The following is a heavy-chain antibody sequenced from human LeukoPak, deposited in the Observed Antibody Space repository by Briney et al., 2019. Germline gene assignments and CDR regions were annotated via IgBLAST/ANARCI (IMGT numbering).Heavy chain of an antibody. V-gene: IGHV3-53*01. CDR2: IYSGGST. CDR3: AKDRGAYDFWSGYYKGGPFDY. J-gene: IGHJ4*02. CDR1: GFTVSSNY. Sequence: PGGSLRLSCAASGFTVSSNYMSWVRQAPGKGLEWVSVIYSGGSTYYADSVKGRFTISRDNSKNTLYLQMNSLRAEDTAVYYCAKDRGAYDFWSGYYKGGPFDYWGQGTLVTVSS. D-gene: IGHD3-3*01.